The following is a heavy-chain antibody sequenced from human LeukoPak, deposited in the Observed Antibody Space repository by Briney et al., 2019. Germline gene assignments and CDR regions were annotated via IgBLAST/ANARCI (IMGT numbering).Heavy chain of an antibody. J-gene: IGHJ4*02. CDR1: GYTFTSYA. V-gene: IGHV7-4-1*02. Sequence: ASVKVSCKASGYTFTSYAMNWVRQAPGQGLEWMGWINTNTGNPTYAQGFTGRFVFSLDTSVSTAYLQISSLKAEDTAVYYCARDLITYYYDSSGNSAGYWGQGTLVTVSS. D-gene: IGHD3-22*01. CDR3: ARDLITYYYDSSGNSAGY. CDR2: INTNTGNP.